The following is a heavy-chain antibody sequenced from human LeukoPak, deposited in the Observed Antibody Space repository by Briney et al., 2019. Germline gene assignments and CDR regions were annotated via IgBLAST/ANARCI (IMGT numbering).Heavy chain of an antibody. CDR2: MNPNSGNT. CDR1: GYTFTSYD. J-gene: IGHJ6*03. CDR3: ARTYDFWSGWNYYMDV. Sequence: GASVKVSCKASGYTFTSYDINWVRQATGQGLEWMGWMNPNSGNTGYAQKFQGRVTITRNTSISTAYMELRSLRSDDTAVYYCARTYDFWSGWNYYMDVWGKGTTVTVSS. V-gene: IGHV1-8*03. D-gene: IGHD3-3*01.